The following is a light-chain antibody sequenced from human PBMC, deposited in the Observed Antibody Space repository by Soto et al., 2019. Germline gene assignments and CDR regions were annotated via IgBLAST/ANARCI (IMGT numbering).Light chain of an antibody. CDR1: SSDVGRYNY. CDR2: EVN. V-gene: IGLV2-8*01. J-gene: IGLJ1*01. Sequence: QSVLTQPASASGSPGQSVTISCNGTSSDVGRYNYVSWYQQHPGKAPKLMISEVNKRASGVPDRFSGSKSGNTASLTVSGLQAEDEADYYCSSYAGTPFVFGTGTKVTVL. CDR3: SSYAGTPFV.